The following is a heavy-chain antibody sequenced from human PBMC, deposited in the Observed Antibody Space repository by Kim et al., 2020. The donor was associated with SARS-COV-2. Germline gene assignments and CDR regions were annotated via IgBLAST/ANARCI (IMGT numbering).Heavy chain of an antibody. CDR2: T. V-gene: IGHV1-18*01. CDR3: ARWVTGTPFDY. Sequence: TNYAQKLQGRVTMTTDTSTSTAYMELRSLRSDDTAVYYCARWVTGTPFDYWGQGTLVTVSS. D-gene: IGHD1-20*01. J-gene: IGHJ4*02.